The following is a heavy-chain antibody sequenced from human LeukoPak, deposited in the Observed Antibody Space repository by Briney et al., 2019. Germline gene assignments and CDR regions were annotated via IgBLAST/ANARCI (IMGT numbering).Heavy chain of an antibody. CDR3: ARAYCSGDSCYLAAFDI. D-gene: IGHD2-15*01. V-gene: IGHV3-7*01. CDR2: IKQDGSEK. CDR1: GFTFSSYW. J-gene: IGHJ3*02. Sequence: PGGSLRLSCVASGFTFSSYWMSWVRQTPGKGLEWVANIKQDGSEKNYIDSVKGRFTISRDNSKNTLYLQMNSLRAEDTAVYYCARAYCSGDSCYLAAFDIWGQGTMVTVSS.